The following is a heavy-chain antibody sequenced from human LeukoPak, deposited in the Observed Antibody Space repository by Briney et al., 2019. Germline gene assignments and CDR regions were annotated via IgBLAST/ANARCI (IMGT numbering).Heavy chain of an antibody. D-gene: IGHD6-19*01. CDR3: ARGRSSGWSESGSQRNWFDP. V-gene: IGHV1-46*01. J-gene: IGHJ5*02. CDR1: GYTFTSYY. CDR2: INPSGGST. Sequence: GASVKVSCKASGYTFTSYYMHWVRQAPGQGLEWMGIINPSGGSTSYAQKFQGRVTMTRDMSTSTVYMELSSLRSEDTAVYYCARGRSSGWSESGSQRNWFDPWGQGTLVTVSS.